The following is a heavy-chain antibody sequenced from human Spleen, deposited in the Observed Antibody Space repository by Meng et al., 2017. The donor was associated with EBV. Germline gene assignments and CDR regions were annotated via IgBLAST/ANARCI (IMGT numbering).Heavy chain of an antibody. V-gene: IGHV1-69*01. CDR2: IIPIFAAA. D-gene: IGHD2-21*01. CDR1: GGTFSSYS. Sequence: QVQLVQSGAEVKKPGSSVKVSCKASGGTFSSYSISWVRQAPGQGLEWMGGIIPIFAAANYAQKFQGRVTVTADDSTTTAYMELSSLGSEDTAVYYCAVSSSRMVIANYFDYWGQGTLVTVSS. J-gene: IGHJ4*02. CDR3: AVSSSRMVIANYFDY.